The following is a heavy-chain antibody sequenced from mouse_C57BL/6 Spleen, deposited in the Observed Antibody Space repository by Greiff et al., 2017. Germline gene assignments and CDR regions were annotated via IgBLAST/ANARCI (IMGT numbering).Heavy chain of an antibody. J-gene: IGHJ3*01. Sequence: VQLQQSGTELVKPGASVQLSCKASGYTFTSYWMHWVKQRPGQGLEWIGNINPSNGGTNYNEKFKSKATLTVDKSSITAYMQLSSLTSEDSAVYYGARSYGNYGGFAYWGQGTLVTVSA. CDR3: ARSYGNYGGFAY. D-gene: IGHD2-1*01. CDR1: GYTFTSYW. V-gene: IGHV1-53*01. CDR2: INPSNGGT.